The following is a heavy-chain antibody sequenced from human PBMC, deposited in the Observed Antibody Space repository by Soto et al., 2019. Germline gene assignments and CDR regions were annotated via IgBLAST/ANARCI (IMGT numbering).Heavy chain of an antibody. D-gene: IGHD1-1*01. CDR3: ARGRYGDY. V-gene: IGHV1-18*01. CDR1: GYDFTTYG. CDR2: ISAHNGNT. Sequence: QVHLVQSGAEVKKPGASVMVSCKGSGYDFTTYGITWVRQAPGQGLEWMAWISAHNGNTDYAQKLQGRVTVTRDTSTSTAYMELRSLRSDDTVMYYCARGRYGDYWGQGALVTVSS. J-gene: IGHJ4*02.